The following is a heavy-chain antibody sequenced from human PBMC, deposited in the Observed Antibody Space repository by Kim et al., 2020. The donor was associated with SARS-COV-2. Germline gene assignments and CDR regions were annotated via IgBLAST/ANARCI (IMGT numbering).Heavy chain of an antibody. J-gene: IGHJ6*02. D-gene: IGHD6-13*01. CDR2: IIPIFGTA. CDR1: GGTFSSYA. CDR3: ARGGLGYSSSWNDYYYYGMDV. V-gene: IGHV1-69*13. Sequence: SVKVSCKASGGTFSSYAISWVRQAPGQGLEWMGGIIPIFGTANYAQKFQGRVTITADESTSTAYMELSSLRSEDTAVYYCARGGLGYSSSWNDYYYYGMDVWGQGTTVTVSS.